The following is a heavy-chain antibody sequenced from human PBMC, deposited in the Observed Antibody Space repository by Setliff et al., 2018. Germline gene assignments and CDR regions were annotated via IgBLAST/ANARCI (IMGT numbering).Heavy chain of an antibody. CDR2: IYTSGST. CDR3: ARTGTYRYFDS. CDR1: GGSISSGSDY. V-gene: IGHV4-61*09. J-gene: IGHJ4*02. D-gene: IGHD1-1*01. Sequence: PSETLSLTCSVSGGSISSGSDYWTWIRQPAGKGLEWIGHIYTSGSTKYNSSLKSRVSISLDTSKNQFSLKLSSVTAADTAVYYCARTGTYRYFDSWGQGTLVTVSS.